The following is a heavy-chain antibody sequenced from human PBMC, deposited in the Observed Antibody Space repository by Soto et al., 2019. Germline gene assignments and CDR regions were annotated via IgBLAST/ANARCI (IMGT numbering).Heavy chain of an antibody. CDR3: ASVRGGYYYAMDV. CDR2: IYHSGST. V-gene: IGHV4-4*02. D-gene: IGHD3-10*02. Sequence: PSETLSLTCAVSGGSISSSNWWSWVRQPPGKGLEWIGEIYHSGSTNYNPSLKSRVTISVDKSKNQFSLKLSSVTAADTAVYYCASVRGGYYYAMDVWGLGTTVTVSS. CDR1: GGSISSSNW. J-gene: IGHJ6*02.